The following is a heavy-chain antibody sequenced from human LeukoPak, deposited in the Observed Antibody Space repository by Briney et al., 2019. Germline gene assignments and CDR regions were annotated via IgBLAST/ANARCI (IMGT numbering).Heavy chain of an antibody. CDR2: IYWDADK. Sequence: SGPTLVKPTQTLKLTCTFPGFSLSTTGVGVGWIRQPPGKALDWLALIYWDADKRYNSSLKRRLTIIKDTSKNQVVLTLTDLDPLDTATYYCAYTSTVVTPFDSWGRGILVTVSS. J-gene: IGHJ4*02. D-gene: IGHD4-23*01. CDR3: AYTSTVVTPFDS. V-gene: IGHV2-5*02. CDR1: GFSLSTTGVG.